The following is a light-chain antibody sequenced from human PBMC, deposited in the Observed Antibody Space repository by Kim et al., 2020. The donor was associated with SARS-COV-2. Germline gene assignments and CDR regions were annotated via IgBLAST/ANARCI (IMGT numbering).Light chain of an antibody. J-gene: IGLJ3*02. CDR2: EVT. CDR3: SSYAGTDNLL. CDR1: SSDVGGYNY. V-gene: IGLV2-8*01. Sequence: QSALTQPPSASGSPGQSVTISCTGTSSDVGGYNYVSWYQQHPGKAPKLIIYEVTKRPSGVPDRFSGSKSGNTASLTVSGLQAEDEADYCCSSYAGTDNLLFGGGTKLTVL.